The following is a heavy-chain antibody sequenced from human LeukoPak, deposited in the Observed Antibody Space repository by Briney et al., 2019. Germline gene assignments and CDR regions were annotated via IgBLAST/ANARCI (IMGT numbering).Heavy chain of an antibody. CDR3: ARDGGYCSGGSCRDAFDI. CDR2: ISSSGSTI. J-gene: IGHJ3*02. V-gene: IGHV3-11*01. CDR1: GFTFSDYY. Sequence: GGSLRLSCAASGFTFSDYYMSWIRQAPGMGLEWVSYISSSGSTIYYADSVKGRFTISRDNAKNSLYLQMNSLRAEDTAVYYCARDGGYCSGGSCRDAFDIWGQGTMVTVSS. D-gene: IGHD2-15*01.